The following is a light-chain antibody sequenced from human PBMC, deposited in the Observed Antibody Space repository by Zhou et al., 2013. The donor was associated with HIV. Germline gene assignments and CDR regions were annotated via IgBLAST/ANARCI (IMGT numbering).Light chain of an antibody. V-gene: IGKV3-15*01. CDR3: QQYKKWPGT. CDR2: GAS. J-gene: IGKJ1*01. Sequence: EIVMTQSPATLSVSPGERATLSCRASQSFSSIFLAWYQQKPGQAPRLLIYGASTRATDIPGRFSGSGSGTQFTLAINDLQSDDYALYYCQQYKKWPGTFGQGTQVEIK. CDR1: QSFSSI.